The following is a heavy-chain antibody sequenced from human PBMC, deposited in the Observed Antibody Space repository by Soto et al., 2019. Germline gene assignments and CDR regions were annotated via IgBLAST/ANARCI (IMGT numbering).Heavy chain of an antibody. D-gene: IGHD2-2*01. V-gene: IGHV4-4*02. CDR2: IYHSGST. J-gene: IGHJ6*02. CDR3: ARELGYCSSTSCARGHYYYYGMNV. Sequence: SETLSLTCAVSGGSISSSNWWSWVRQPPGKGLEWIGEIYHSGSTNYNPSLKSRVTISVDKSKSQFSLKLSSVTAADTAVYYCARELGYCSSTSCARGHYYYYGMNVWRQATTVTVSS. CDR1: GGSISSSNW.